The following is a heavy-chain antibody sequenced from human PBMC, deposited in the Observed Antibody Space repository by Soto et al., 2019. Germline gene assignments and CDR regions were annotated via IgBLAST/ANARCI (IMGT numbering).Heavy chain of an antibody. CDR3: ASSPYYYGSGSYTGIDY. J-gene: IGHJ4*02. Sequence: QVQLVQSGAEVKKPGASVKVSCKASGYTFTSYDINWVRQATGQGLEWMGWMNPNSGNTGYAQKFQGRVTMTRNTSISTAYRELSSLRSEDTAVYYGASSPYYYGSGSYTGIDYFGQGALVTVSS. V-gene: IGHV1-8*01. CDR1: GYTFTSYD. CDR2: MNPNSGNT. D-gene: IGHD3-10*01.